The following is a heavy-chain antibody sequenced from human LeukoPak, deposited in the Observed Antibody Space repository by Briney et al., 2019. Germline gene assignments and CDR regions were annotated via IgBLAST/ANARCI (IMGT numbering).Heavy chain of an antibody. Sequence: KPSETLSLTCTVSGGSISSYYWSWIRQPPGKGLEWIGYVNYSGSTNYNSSLKSRVTISVDTSKNQFSLKLSSVTAADTAVYYCARDSSSWYYFDYWGQGTLVTVSS. CDR2: VNYSGST. D-gene: IGHD6-13*01. V-gene: IGHV4-59*01. CDR3: ARDSSSWYYFDY. J-gene: IGHJ4*02. CDR1: GGSISSYY.